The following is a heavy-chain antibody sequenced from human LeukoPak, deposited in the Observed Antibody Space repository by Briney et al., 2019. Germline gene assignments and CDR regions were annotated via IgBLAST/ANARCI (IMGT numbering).Heavy chain of an antibody. CDR3: ARDYFWASDY. J-gene: IGHJ4*02. CDR1: AFTFSNHN. V-gene: IGHV3-48*01. Sequence: GGSLRLSCAASAFTFSNHNMNWVRQPPGKGLEWISYISSDTSVIYYADSVKGRFTISRDNAKNSLFLQMTSLSAEDTAVYYCARDYFWASDYWGQGTLVTVSS. CDR2: ISSDTSVI. D-gene: IGHD2/OR15-2a*01.